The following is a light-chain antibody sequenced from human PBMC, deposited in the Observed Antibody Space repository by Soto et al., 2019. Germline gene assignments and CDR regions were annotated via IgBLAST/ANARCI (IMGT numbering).Light chain of an antibody. Sequence: EIVLTQSPGTLSLSPGERATLSCRASQSVSSSYLAWYQQKPGQPPRLLIYGASSRATGIPDRFSGSGSGIDFTLTISRLEPEDFAVFYCQHYDSLPITFGQGTRLETK. CDR2: GAS. J-gene: IGKJ5*01. CDR1: QSVSSSY. CDR3: QHYDSLPIT. V-gene: IGKV3-20*01.